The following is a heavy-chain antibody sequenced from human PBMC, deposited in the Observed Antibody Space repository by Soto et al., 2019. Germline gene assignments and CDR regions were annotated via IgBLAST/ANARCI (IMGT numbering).Heavy chain of an antibody. V-gene: IGHV1-69*08. J-gene: IGHJ5*02. CDR3: AGDPDSHYNDSHAYSYP. CDR1: GGTFSTYT. CDR2: IIPIIGII. D-gene: IGHD3-22*01. Sequence: QVQLVQSGAEVKKPGSSVKVSCKASGGTFSTYTITWVRQAPGQGLEWMGRIIPIIGIINYAQKFQGRVTINADXXXGXXYMELTRLRSDDTAVYYCAGDPDSHYNDSHAYSYPWGQGTLVTVSS.